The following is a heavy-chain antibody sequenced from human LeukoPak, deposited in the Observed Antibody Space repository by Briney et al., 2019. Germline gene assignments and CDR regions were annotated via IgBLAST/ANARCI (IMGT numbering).Heavy chain of an antibody. CDR1: GFTFDDYA. V-gene: IGHV3-9*01. Sequence: GGSLRLSCAASGFTFDDYAMHWVRQAPGKGLEWVSGISWNSGSIGYADSVKGRFTISRDNAKNSVYLQMNSLRAEDTAVYYCARSEAAAGIDYWGQGTLVTVSS. J-gene: IGHJ4*02. CDR3: ARSEAAAGIDY. D-gene: IGHD6-13*01. CDR2: ISWNSGSI.